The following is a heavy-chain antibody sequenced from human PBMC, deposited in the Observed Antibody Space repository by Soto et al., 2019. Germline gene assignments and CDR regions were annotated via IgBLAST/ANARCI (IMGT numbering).Heavy chain of an antibody. D-gene: IGHD3-16*01. V-gene: IGHV4-34*01. Sequence: SETLSLTCAVYGGSFSGYYWSWIRQPPGKGLEWIGEINHSGSTNYNPSLKSRVTISVDTSKNQFSLKLSSVTAADTAVYYCARGGGDQDAFEIWGQGTMVTVSS. CDR2: INHSGST. CDR3: ARGGGDQDAFEI. J-gene: IGHJ3*02. CDR1: GGSFSGYY.